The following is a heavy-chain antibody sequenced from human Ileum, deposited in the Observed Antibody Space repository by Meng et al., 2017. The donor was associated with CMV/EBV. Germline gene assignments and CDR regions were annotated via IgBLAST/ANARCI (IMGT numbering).Heavy chain of an antibody. CDR2: ISSSSSYI. J-gene: IGHJ6*02. CDR3: AKDSAGSYGRHYYYGMDV. Sequence: GGSLRLSCAASGFTFSSYSMNWVRQAPGKGLEWVSSISSSSSYIYYADSVKGRFTISRDNSKNTLYLQMNSLRAEDTAVYYCAKDSAGSYGRHYYYGMDVWGQGTTVTVSS. CDR1: GFTFSSYS. V-gene: IGHV3-21*01. D-gene: IGHD1-26*01.